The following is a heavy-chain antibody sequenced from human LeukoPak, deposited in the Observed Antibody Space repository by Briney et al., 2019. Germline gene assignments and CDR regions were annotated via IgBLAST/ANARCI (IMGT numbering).Heavy chain of an antibody. D-gene: IGHD7-27*01. CDR3: ARPTGVHYFNY. Sequence: GGSLRLSCAASGFTFSSYWMHWVRQAPGKGLVWVSHINSDGSFTTYADSVKGRFTISRDNAKNTLYLQMNSLRAEDTAVYYCARPTGVHYFNYWGQGTLVTVSS. CDR2: INSDGSFT. J-gene: IGHJ4*02. V-gene: IGHV3-74*01. CDR1: GFTFSSYW.